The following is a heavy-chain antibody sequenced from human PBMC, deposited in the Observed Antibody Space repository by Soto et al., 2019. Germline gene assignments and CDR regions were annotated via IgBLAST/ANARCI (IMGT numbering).Heavy chain of an antibody. J-gene: IGHJ4*02. CDR2: INSDGSSI. Sequence: GGSLRLSCAASGFTFSSYWMHWVRQAPGKGLMWVSRINSDGSSISYADSVKGRFTISRDNAKNTLFLQMNSLRAEDTAVYYCARQWLAHDYWGQGNLVTVSS. D-gene: IGHD6-19*01. CDR3: ARQWLAHDY. CDR1: GFTFSSYW. V-gene: IGHV3-74*01.